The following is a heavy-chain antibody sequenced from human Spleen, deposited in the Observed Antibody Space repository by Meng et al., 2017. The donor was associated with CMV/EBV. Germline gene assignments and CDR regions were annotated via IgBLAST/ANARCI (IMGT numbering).Heavy chain of an antibody. V-gene: IGHV1-69*05. Sequence: SVKVSCKASGGTFSSYAISWVRQAPGQGLEWMGGIIPIFGTANYAQKFQGRVTITTDESTSTANMELSSLRSEDTAVYYCARGLSTSFLTGAFSGGYYYYGMDVWGQGTTVTVSS. CDR1: GGTFSSYA. J-gene: IGHJ6*02. CDR3: ARGLSTSFLTGAFSGGYYYYGMDV. CDR2: IIPIFGTA. D-gene: IGHD2-2*01.